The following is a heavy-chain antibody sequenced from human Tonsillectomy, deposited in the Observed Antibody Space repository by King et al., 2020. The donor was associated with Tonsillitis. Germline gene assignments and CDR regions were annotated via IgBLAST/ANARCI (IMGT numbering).Heavy chain of an antibody. CDR1: GFTFSSYC. CDR2: IKEDGSEQ. J-gene: IGHJ6*02. CDR3: ATQSSHYYYALDV. Sequence: VQLVESGGGLVQPGGSLRLSCAASGFTFSSYCMSWVRQAPGKGLEWVANIKEDGSEQYYMDSVQGRFTISRDNAKNSLYLQMNSLRAEDTAVYYCATQSSHYYYALDVGGQGTTVTVSS. V-gene: IGHV3-7*01.